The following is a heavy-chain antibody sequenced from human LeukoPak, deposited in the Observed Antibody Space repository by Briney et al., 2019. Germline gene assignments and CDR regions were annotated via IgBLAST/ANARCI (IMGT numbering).Heavy chain of an antibody. CDR1: GGSISSSNW. CDR2: IYHSGST. CDR3: ARDGDYEEGYFDY. J-gene: IGHJ4*02. Sequence: SGTLSLTCAVSGGSISSSNWWSWVRQPPGKGLEWIGEIYHSGSTNYNPSLKSRVTISVDKSKNQFSLKLSSVTAADTAVYYCARDGDYEEGYFDYWGQGTLVTVSS. V-gene: IGHV4-4*02. D-gene: IGHD4-17*01.